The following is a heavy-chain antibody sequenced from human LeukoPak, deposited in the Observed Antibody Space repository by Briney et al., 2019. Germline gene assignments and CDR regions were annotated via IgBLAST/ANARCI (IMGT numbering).Heavy chain of an antibody. CDR3: ARSPDYYDSSGYYPLHFDY. V-gene: IGHV3-30-3*01. J-gene: IGHJ4*02. D-gene: IGHD3-22*01. Sequence: GGSLRLSCAASGFTFSSYAMHWVRQAPGKGLEGVAVISYDGSNKYCADSVKGRFTISRDNSKNTLYLQMNSLRAEDTAVYYCARSPDYYDSSGYYPLHFDYWGQGTLVTVSS. CDR2: ISYDGSNK. CDR1: GFTFSSYA.